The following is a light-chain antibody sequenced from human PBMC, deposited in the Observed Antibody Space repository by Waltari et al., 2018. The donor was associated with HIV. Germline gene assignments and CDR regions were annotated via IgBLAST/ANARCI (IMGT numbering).Light chain of an antibody. Sequence: EVVLTQSPGTLSLSPGERATLSCRASQTVSSTYLAWYQQKPGQAPRLLIYGASSRATGIPDRFSGSGSRTDFTLTISRLEPEDFAVYYCQQYDRSPQTFGQGTKVDIK. V-gene: IGKV3-20*01. CDR1: QTVSSTY. J-gene: IGKJ1*01. CDR3: QQYDRSPQT. CDR2: GAS.